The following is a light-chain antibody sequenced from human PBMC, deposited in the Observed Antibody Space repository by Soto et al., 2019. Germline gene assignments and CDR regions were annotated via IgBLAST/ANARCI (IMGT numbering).Light chain of an antibody. J-gene: IGLJ2*01. CDR2: EVS. Sequence: QSVLTQPPSASGSPGQSVTISCTGTSSDVGTYNYVSWYQQYPGKAPKLMIYEVSKRPSGVPDRFSGSKSGNTASLTVSGLQAEDEADYYCISYAGSTNYVLFGGGTTVNVL. V-gene: IGLV2-8*01. CDR1: SSDVGTYNY. CDR3: ISYAGSTNYVL.